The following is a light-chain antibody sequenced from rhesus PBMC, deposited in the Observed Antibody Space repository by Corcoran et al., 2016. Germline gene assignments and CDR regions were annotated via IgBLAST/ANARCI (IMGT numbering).Light chain of an antibody. CDR3: QQHSNWPYS. V-gene: IGKV3-42*03. Sequence: EIVMTQSPATLSLSPGERATLSCRASQSVSSSLAWYQQKPGTAPRLLSYGASSRATGIPDRFSGSGSGTEFTLTISSLEPEDFAVYYCQQHSNWPYSFGQGTKVEIK. J-gene: IGKJ2*01. CDR1: QSVSSS. CDR2: GAS.